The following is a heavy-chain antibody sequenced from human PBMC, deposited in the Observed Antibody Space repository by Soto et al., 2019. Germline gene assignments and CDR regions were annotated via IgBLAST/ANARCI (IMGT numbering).Heavy chain of an antibody. CDR3: ARDLSENSGQVLFDP. Sequence: ASVKVSCKASGYTFTSYGISWVRQAPGQGLEWMGWISAYNGNTNYAQKLQGRVTMTTDTSTSTAYMELRSLRSDDTAVYYCARDLSENSGQVLFDPWGQGTLVTVSS. CDR1: GYTFTSYG. J-gene: IGHJ5*02. D-gene: IGHD2-15*01. V-gene: IGHV1-18*01. CDR2: ISAYNGNT.